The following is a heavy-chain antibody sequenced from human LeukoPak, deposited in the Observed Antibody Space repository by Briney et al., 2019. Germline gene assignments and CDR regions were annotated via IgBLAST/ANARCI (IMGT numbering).Heavy chain of an antibody. Sequence: PGGSLRLSCAAPGFTVSSNYMSWVRQAPGKGLEWVSVIYSGGSTYYADSVKGRFTISRDNSKNTLYLQMNSLRAEDTAVYYCARDSWSIAAAEYYYYYMDVWGKGTTVTISS. D-gene: IGHD6-13*01. V-gene: IGHV3-66*01. J-gene: IGHJ6*03. CDR2: IYSGGST. CDR3: ARDSWSIAAAEYYYYYMDV. CDR1: GFTVSSNY.